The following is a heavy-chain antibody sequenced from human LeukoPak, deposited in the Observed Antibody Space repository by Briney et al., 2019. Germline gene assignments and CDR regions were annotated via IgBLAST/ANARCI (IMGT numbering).Heavy chain of an antibody. D-gene: IGHD6-13*01. CDR2: INPNSGGT. V-gene: IGHV1-2*02. CDR3: ARSSSTWTGPFDP. J-gene: IGHJ5*02. Sequence: ASVKVSCKASGYTFTSYAMNWVRQAPGQGLEWMGWINPNSGGTNYAQKFQGRVTMTRDTSISTAYMELSRLRSDDTAIYYCARSSSTWTGPFDPWGQGTLVTVSS. CDR1: GYTFTSYA.